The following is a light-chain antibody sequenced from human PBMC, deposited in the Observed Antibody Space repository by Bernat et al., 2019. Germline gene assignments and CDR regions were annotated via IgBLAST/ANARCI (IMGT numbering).Light chain of an antibody. V-gene: IGLV2-14*03. CDR2: DVR. CDR1: SSDVGGYNY. Sequence: QSALTQPASVSGSPGQSITISCTGTSSDVGGYNYVSWYQQHPGRAPKLMIYDVRDRPSGISNRFSGSKSGNTASLTISGLLAEDDADYYCSSYTSSGTLVFGGGTRLTVL. CDR3: SSYTSSGTLV. J-gene: IGLJ3*02.